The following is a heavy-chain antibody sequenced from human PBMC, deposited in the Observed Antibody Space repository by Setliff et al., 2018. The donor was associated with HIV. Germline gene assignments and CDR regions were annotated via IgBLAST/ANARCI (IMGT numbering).Heavy chain of an antibody. J-gene: IGHJ4*02. Sequence: PSETLSLTCAVSAYSINSGYYWGWIRQPPGKGLEWIGSIYHSGSIYYNPSLKSRVTISVDKSKNQFSLKLSSVTAADTAVYYCARHPRGSIAAAASLFDYWGQGTLVTVSS. CDR2: IYHSGSI. CDR1: AYSINSGYY. D-gene: IGHD6-13*01. V-gene: IGHV4-38-2*01. CDR3: ARHPRGSIAAAASLFDY.